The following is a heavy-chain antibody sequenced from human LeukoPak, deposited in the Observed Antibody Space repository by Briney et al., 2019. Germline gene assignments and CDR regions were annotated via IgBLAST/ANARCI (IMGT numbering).Heavy chain of an antibody. D-gene: IGHD1-1*01. Sequence: GESLKISCKGSGHRFTTYWIGWVRQMPGKGLEWMGIIYPGDSDSRDSPSFQGQVTISVDKSISTVYLQWSSLRASDTAIYYCARHAGTTFPVNDAFDLWGQGTLVTVSS. CDR2: IYPGDSDS. CDR1: GHRFTTYW. V-gene: IGHV5-51*01. J-gene: IGHJ3*01. CDR3: ARHAGTTFPVNDAFDL.